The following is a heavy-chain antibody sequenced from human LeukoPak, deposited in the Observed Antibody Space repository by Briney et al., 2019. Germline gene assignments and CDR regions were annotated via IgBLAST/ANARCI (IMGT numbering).Heavy chain of an antibody. V-gene: IGHV1-2*02. CDR2: ITPETGGT. CDR1: GYIFTGPC. Sequence: ASVTVSCKASGYIFTGPCIHWVRQAPGQGLEWMGWITPETGGTNYAQKFEGRVTMTRDTSITTAYMELSRVRYDDTAVYYCAREERESGGMDVWGQGTTVTVSS. CDR3: AREERESGGMDV. J-gene: IGHJ6*02. D-gene: IGHD1-26*01.